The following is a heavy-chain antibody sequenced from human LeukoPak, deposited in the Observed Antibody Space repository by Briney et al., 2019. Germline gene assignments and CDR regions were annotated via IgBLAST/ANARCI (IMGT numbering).Heavy chain of an antibody. CDR3: ARDLSSSSDYYYYYGMDV. CDR2: INPSGGST. CDR1: GCTFTSYY. V-gene: IGHV1-46*01. J-gene: IGHJ6*02. Sequence: ASVKVSCKASGCTFTSYYMHWVRQAPGQGLEWTGIINPSGGSTSYAQKFQGRVTMTRDTSTSTVYMELSSLRSEDTAVYYCARDLSSSSDYYYYYGMDVWGQGTTVTVSS. D-gene: IGHD6-6*01.